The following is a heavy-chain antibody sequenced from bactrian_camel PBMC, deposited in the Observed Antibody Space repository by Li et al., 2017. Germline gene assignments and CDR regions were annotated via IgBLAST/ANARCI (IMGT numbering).Heavy chain of an antibody. D-gene: IGHD6*01. V-gene: IGHV3S35*01. CDR3: VKDRDGGSMSFDY. CDR2: ISRDGGTT. Sequence: VQLVESGGGLVQPGGSLTLSCAASGFTFSRYAMSWVRQAPGKGLEWVSAISRDGGTTDYADSVKGRFTISRDNAKNTVYLQMNSLKPEDTAVYYCVKDRDGGSMSFDYWGQGTQVTVS. CDR1: GFTFSRYA. J-gene: IGHJ6*01.